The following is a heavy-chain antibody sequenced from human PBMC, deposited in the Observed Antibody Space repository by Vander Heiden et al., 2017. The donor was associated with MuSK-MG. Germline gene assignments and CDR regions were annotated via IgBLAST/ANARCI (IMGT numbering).Heavy chain of an antibody. CDR2: IWDDGSNK. Sequence: QVQLVESGGGVVQPGRSLRLSCAASGFTFSSYGMHWVRQAPGKGLEWVAVIWDDGSNKYYTDSVKGRFTISRDNSKNTLYRQMNSLRAEDTAVYYCAKSQWLGAEYFQYWGQGTLVTVSS. J-gene: IGHJ1*01. CDR1: GFTFSSYG. CDR3: AKSQWLGAEYFQY. D-gene: IGHD6-19*01. V-gene: IGHV3-33*06.